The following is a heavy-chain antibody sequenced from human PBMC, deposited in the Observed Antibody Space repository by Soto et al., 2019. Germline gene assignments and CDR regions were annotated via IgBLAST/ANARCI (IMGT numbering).Heavy chain of an antibody. CDR1: GINFSDSS. V-gene: IGHV3-74*01. Sequence: PGGSLRLPCVASGINFSDSSMTWVRQAPGKGLEWVAEIGHNGRSTFFADSVKGRFTISRDNAKNTLYLQMNSLRAEDTAVYYCAREPYSSSGYYYYYMDVWGKGTTVTVSS. J-gene: IGHJ6*03. D-gene: IGHD6-19*01. CDR2: IGHNGRST. CDR3: AREPYSSSGYYYYYMDV.